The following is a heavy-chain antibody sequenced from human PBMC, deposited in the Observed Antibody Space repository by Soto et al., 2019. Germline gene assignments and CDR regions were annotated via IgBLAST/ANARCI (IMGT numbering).Heavy chain of an antibody. V-gene: IGHV4-39*01. CDR2: IYYSGST. J-gene: IGHJ4*02. CDR1: GGSISSSSYY. CDR3: AASQGYSGYLFDY. Sequence: PSETLSLTCTVSGGSISSSSYYWGWIRQPPGKGLEWIGSIYYSGSTYYNPSLKSRVTISVDTSKNQFSLKLSSVTAADTAVYYCAASQGYSGYLFDYWGQGTLVTVSS. D-gene: IGHD5-12*01.